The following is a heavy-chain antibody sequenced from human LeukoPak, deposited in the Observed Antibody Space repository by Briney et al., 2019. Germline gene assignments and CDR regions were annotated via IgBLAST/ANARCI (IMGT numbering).Heavy chain of an antibody. CDR2: ISNDGNNK. V-gene: IGHV3-30-3*01. J-gene: IGHJ4*02. Sequence: GGSLGLSCAVSEFTLSSYSMHWVRQAPGKGLEWVAFISNDGNNKYYADSVKGRFTISRDTSKNTLYLQMNSLRPEDTALYYCARKRGDGYNPEDYWGQGTLVTVSS. D-gene: IGHD5-24*01. CDR1: EFTLSSYS. CDR3: ARKRGDGYNPEDY.